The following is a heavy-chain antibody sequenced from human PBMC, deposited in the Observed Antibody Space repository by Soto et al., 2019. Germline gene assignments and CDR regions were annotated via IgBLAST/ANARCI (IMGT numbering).Heavy chain of an antibody. V-gene: IGHV4-34*01. CDR2: INHSGST. Sequence: QVQLQQWGAGLLKPSETLSLTCAVYGGSFSGYYWSWIRQPPGKGLEWIGEINHSGSTNYNPPLKSRVTISVDTSKNQFSLKLSSVTAADTAVYYCAIGWAGDHFGYWGQGTLVTVSS. D-gene: IGHD7-27*01. CDR1: GGSFSGYY. CDR3: AIGWAGDHFGY. J-gene: IGHJ4*02.